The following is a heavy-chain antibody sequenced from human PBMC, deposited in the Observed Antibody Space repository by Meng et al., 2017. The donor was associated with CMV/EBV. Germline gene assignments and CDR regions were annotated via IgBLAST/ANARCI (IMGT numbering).Heavy chain of an antibody. J-gene: IGHJ6*02. Sequence: ASVKVSCKASGYTFTGYYMHWVRQAPGQGLEWMGWINPNSGGTNYAQKFQGRVTMTRDTSISTAYMELSRLRSDDTAVYYCARDRVVVVPAAILENSYYYYGMDVWGQGATVTVSS. D-gene: IGHD2-2*02. CDR1: GYTFTGYY. CDR3: ARDRVVVVPAAILENSYYYYGMDV. CDR2: INPNSGGT. V-gene: IGHV1-2*02.